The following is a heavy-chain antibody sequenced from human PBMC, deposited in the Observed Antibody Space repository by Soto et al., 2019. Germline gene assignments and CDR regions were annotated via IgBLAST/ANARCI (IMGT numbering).Heavy chain of an antibody. CDR3: ATRPPGVWVGVFDY. Sequence: PSETLSLTCTVSGGSISSYYWSWIRQPPGKGPEWIGYVYHSGTTDYHPSLERRVTISLATSKPQFSLKPNSVTPADTAVYYCATRPPGVWVGVFDYWSQGTLVTVSS. J-gene: IGHJ4*02. V-gene: IGHV4-4*09. CDR1: GGSISSYY. D-gene: IGHD1-26*01. CDR2: VYHSGTT.